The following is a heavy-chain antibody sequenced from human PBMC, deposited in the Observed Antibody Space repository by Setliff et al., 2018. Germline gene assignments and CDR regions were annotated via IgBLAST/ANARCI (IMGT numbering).Heavy chain of an antibody. CDR1: GFTFSSYW. D-gene: IGHD3-10*01. CDR3: VTSTIIIYYFDF. V-gene: IGHV3-23*01. J-gene: IGHJ4*02. Sequence: PGGSLRLSCAASGFTFSSYWMSWVRQAPGKGLERVSSITGSGGDRDYADSVKGRFTISRDNSKNTLYLQMNSLRAEDTAVYYCVTSTIIIYYFDFWGQGTPVTVSS. CDR2: ITGSGGDR.